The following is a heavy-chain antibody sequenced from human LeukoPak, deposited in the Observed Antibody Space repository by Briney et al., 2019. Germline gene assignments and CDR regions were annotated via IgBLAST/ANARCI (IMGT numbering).Heavy chain of an antibody. CDR2: IPYDGSNK. CDR3: ARDSAFYGSGSYDRWAMDV. V-gene: IGHV3-30*14. Sequence: GGPLRLSCAASGFTFSSYAMHWVRQAPGKGLEWVAVIPYDGSNKYYADSVKGRFTIFRDNSKNTLYLQMNSLRAEDTAVYYCARDSAFYGSGSYDRWAMDVWGQGTTVTVSS. D-gene: IGHD3-10*01. CDR1: GFTFSSYA. J-gene: IGHJ6*02.